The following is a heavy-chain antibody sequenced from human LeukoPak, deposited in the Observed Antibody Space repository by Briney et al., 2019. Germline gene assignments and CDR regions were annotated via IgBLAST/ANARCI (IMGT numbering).Heavy chain of an antibody. J-gene: IGHJ4*02. CDR2: LYHTGST. Sequence: SEPLSLTCAVSGASISGSGYHWGWIRQPPGQGLAWIGSLYHTGSTYYNRPLKSRVTISVDTSKNQFSLKLSSVTAADTAVYYCARVSGYCSSTSCLPFDYWGQGTLVTVSS. CDR3: ARVSGYCSSTSCLPFDY. D-gene: IGHD2-2*03. CDR1: GASISGSGYH. V-gene: IGHV4-39*07.